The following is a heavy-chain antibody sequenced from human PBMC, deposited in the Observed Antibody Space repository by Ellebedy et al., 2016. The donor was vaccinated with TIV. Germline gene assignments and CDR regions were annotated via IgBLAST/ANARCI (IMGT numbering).Heavy chain of an antibody. J-gene: IGHJ4*02. CDR2: IYYSGST. D-gene: IGHD2-15*01. CDR1: GDSISNYY. V-gene: IGHV4-59*01. CDR3: ARSLSGGSLLDY. Sequence: SETLSLTCTFSGDSISNYYWSWIRQPPGKGLEWIGYIYYSGSTNYNPSLKSRVTISVDTSKNQFSLKLSSVTAADTAVYYCARSLSGGSLLDYWGQGTLVTVSS.